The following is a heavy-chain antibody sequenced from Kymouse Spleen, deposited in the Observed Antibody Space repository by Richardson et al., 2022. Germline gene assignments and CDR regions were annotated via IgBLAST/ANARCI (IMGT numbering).Heavy chain of an antibody. D-gene: IGHD6-13*01. CDR2: IGTAGDT. Sequence: EVQLVESGGGLVQPGGSLRLSCAASGFTFSSYDMHWVRQATGKGLEWVSAIGTAGDTYYPGSVKGRFTISRENAKNSLYLQMNSLRAGDTAVYYCAREGQQPFFDYWGQGTLVTVSS. V-gene: IGHV3-13*01. CDR3: AREGQQPFFDY. CDR1: GFTFSSYD. J-gene: IGHJ4*02.